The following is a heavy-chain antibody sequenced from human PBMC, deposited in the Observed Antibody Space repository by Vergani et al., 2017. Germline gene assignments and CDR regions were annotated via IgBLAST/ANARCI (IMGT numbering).Heavy chain of an antibody. Sequence: QVQLVQSGPEVKQPGASVKVSCKASGYTFTSYDVTWVRQAAGQGLEWMGWMNPKSGTTGSALKFQGRVTMTRDTSTSTAYIELDRLTSDDTAVYYCARDLIENDTYGRSCYWGPGTLVTVSS. CDR2: MNPKSGTT. CDR3: ARDLIENDTYGRSCY. CDR1: GYTFTSYD. D-gene: IGHD2-15*01. V-gene: IGHV1-8*01. J-gene: IGHJ1*01.